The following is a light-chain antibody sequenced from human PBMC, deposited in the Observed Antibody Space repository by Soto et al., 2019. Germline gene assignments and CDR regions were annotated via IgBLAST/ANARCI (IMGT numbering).Light chain of an antibody. CDR2: AAS. J-gene: IGKJ5*01. CDR1: QSVSASY. Sequence: EVMLTHSPGTLCFSPGERDALXWRPSQSVSASYFAWYQQKPGQAPRLLIYAASNRATGIPDRFSGSGSGTDFTLTITRLEPEDFAVYYCQQYDSSPPTFGQGTRLEIK. CDR3: QQYDSSPPT. V-gene: IGKV3-20*01.